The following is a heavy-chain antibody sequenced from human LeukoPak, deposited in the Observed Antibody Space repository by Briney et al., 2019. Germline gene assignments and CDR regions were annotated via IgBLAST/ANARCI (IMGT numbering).Heavy chain of an antibody. D-gene: IGHD2-2*01. CDR1: GYSFTSYW. Sequence: GESLKISCKGSGYSFTSYWISWVRQMPGKGLEWMGRIDPSDSYTNYSPSFQGHVTISADKPISTAYLQWSSLKASDTAMYYCARLQCSSTSCYWYFDLWGRGTLVTVSS. CDR3: ARLQCSSTSCYWYFDL. CDR2: IDPSDSYT. V-gene: IGHV5-10-1*01. J-gene: IGHJ2*01.